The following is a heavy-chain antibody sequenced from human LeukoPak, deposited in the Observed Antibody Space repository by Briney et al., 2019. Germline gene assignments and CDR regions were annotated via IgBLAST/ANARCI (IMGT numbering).Heavy chain of an antibody. V-gene: IGHV3-30*03. Sequence: GGSLRLSCAASGFTFSSYGMHWVRQAPGKGLEWVAVISYDGSNKYYADSVKGRLTISRDNSKNTLYLQMNSLRAEDTAVYYCARDRYDFWSGYYPLGMDVWGQGTTVTVSS. CDR2: ISYDGSNK. CDR3: ARDRYDFWSGYYPLGMDV. J-gene: IGHJ6*02. CDR1: GFTFSSYG. D-gene: IGHD3-3*01.